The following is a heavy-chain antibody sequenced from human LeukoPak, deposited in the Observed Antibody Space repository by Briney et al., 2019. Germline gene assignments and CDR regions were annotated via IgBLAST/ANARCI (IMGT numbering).Heavy chain of an antibody. Sequence: SETLSLTWTVSGGSISSYYWSWIRQPAGKGLEWIGRIYTSGSTNYNPSLKSRVTMSVDTSKNQFSLKLSSVTAADTAVYYCAREGSGYYYAPRAFDIWGQGTMVTVSS. V-gene: IGHV4-4*07. CDR1: GGSISSYY. CDR2: IYTSGST. D-gene: IGHD3-22*01. CDR3: AREGSGYYYAPRAFDI. J-gene: IGHJ3*02.